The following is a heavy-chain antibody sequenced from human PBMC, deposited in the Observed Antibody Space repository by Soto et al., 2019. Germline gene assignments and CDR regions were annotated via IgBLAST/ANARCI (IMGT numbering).Heavy chain of an antibody. CDR1: GGTFSRYT. D-gene: IGHD3-10*01. Sequence: QVQLVQSGAEVKKPASSVKVSCKASGGTFSRYTINWVRQAPGQGLEWMGRIIPIVAIANYTQKFQGRVTITVDKSSTTAYMELSSLRSDDTAVYYCARGSTIVRGAPSWFDPWGQGTLVTVSS. V-gene: IGHV1-69*02. CDR2: IIPIVAIA. CDR3: ARGSTIVRGAPSWFDP. J-gene: IGHJ5*02.